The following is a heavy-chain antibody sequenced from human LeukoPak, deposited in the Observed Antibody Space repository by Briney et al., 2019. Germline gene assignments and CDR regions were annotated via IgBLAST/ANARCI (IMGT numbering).Heavy chain of an antibody. CDR2: ISAYNGNT. V-gene: IGHV1-18*01. CDR3: ARYGLRWYPFVY. D-gene: IGHD4-23*01. Sequence: ASVKVSCKASGYTFTSYGISWVRQAPGQGLAWMGWISAYNGNTNYAQKLQGRVTMTTDTSTSTAYMELRSLGSDDTAVYYCARYGLRWYPFVYWGQGTLVTVSS. CDR1: GYTFTSYG. J-gene: IGHJ4*02.